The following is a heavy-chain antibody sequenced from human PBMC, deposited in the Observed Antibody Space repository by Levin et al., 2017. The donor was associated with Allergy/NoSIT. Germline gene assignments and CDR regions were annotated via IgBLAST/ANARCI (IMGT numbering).Heavy chain of an antibody. Sequence: GESLKISCAASGFTFSSYAMNWVRRAPGKGLEWVSYISSTGSTIYSADSVKGRFTISRDNAKNSLYLHMNSLRAEDTAVYYCARQLGNLWSGYNYFDYWGQGTLVTVSS. CDR3: ARQLGNLWSGYNYFDY. V-gene: IGHV3-48*03. CDR1: GFTFSSYA. D-gene: IGHD3-3*01. CDR2: ISSTGSTI. J-gene: IGHJ4*02.